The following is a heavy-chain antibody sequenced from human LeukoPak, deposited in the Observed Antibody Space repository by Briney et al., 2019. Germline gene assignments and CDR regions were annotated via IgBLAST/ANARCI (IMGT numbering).Heavy chain of an antibody. CDR1: GFTFTGYY. V-gene: IGHV1-2*02. CDR3: AREYGSGSYYNGGVGLDY. D-gene: IGHD3-10*01. J-gene: IGHJ4*02. Sequence: ASVKVSCKASGFTFTGYYMHWVRQAPGQGLEWMGWINPNSGGTNYAQKFQGRVTMTRDTSISTAYMELSRLRSDDTAVYYCAREYGSGSYYNGGVGLDYWGQGTLVTVSS. CDR2: INPNSGGT.